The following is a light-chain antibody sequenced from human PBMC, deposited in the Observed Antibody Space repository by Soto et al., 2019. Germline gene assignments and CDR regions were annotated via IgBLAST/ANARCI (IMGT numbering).Light chain of an antibody. CDR3: QQFNTKPLT. V-gene: IGKV1-13*02. CDR2: DAS. J-gene: IGKJ4*01. Sequence: IQLTQSPSSLSASVGDRVTITCRASQGIGTALAWYHQRPGNSPDLLVYDASTLQSGVPSRFSGSGSETDFSLTISGLQPEDFGHYYCQQFNTKPLTFGGGTRVEIK. CDR1: QGIGTA.